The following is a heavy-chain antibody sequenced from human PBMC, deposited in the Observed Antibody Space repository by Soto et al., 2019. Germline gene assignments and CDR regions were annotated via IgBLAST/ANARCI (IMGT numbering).Heavy chain of an antibody. CDR2: ISGSGDGT. V-gene: IGHV3-23*01. Sequence: GGSLRLSCAASGFTFSSFALSWVRQAPGKGLEWVSAISGSGDGTDYAASVKGRFTISRDNSKNTLYLQMNSLRAKDTAVYYCAGPGYSSQDYWGQGALVTSPQ. CDR3: AGPGYSSQDY. J-gene: IGHJ4*02. D-gene: IGHD5-18*01. CDR1: GFTFSSFA.